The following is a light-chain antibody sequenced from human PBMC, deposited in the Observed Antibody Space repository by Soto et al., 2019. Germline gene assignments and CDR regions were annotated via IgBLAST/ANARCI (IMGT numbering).Light chain of an antibody. J-gene: IGLJ2*01. CDR1: SSDVGGYYS. CDR2: EVN. CDR3: SSYAGINDLV. Sequence: QSALTQPPSASGSPGQTVTISCTGTSSDVGGYYSVSWYQQQSGKAPKLIIYEVNKRPSGVPDRFSASKSDNSASLTVSGLQAEDEAYYYCSSYAGINDLVFGGGTQLTVL. V-gene: IGLV2-8*01.